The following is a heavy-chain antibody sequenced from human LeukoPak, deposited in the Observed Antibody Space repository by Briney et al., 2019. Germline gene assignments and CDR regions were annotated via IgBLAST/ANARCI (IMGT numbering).Heavy chain of an antibody. J-gene: IGHJ6*03. CDR1: GFTFTSYT. V-gene: IGHV3-21*01. CDR2: ISSSSSYI. D-gene: IGHD1-1*01. CDR3: ARDRLLEDRHYYSYYYMDV. Sequence: PGGSLRLSCAASGFTFTSYTMNWVRQAPGKGLEWVSSISSSSSYIYYADSVKGRFTISRDNAKNSLYLQMSSLRAEDTAVYYCARDRLLEDRHYYSYYYMDVWGKGTTVTVSS.